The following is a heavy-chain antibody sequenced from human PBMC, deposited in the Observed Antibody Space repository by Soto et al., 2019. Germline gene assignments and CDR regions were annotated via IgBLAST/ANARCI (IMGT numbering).Heavy chain of an antibody. CDR2: ISSSSSYI. Sequence: SGGSLRLSCAASGFTFSSYSMNWVRQAPGKGLEWVSSISSSSSYIYYADSVKGRFTISRDNAKNSLYLQMNSLRAEDTAVYYCARDRWSRPYGMDVWGQGTTVTVSS. V-gene: IGHV3-21*01. CDR3: ARDRWSRPYGMDV. CDR1: GFTFSSYS. D-gene: IGHD1-26*01. J-gene: IGHJ6*02.